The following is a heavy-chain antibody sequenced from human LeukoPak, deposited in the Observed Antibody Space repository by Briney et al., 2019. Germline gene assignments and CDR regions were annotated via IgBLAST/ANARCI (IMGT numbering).Heavy chain of an antibody. V-gene: IGHV4-59*01. CDR2: IYYDERT. J-gene: IGHJ3*02. Sequence: SETLSLTCTLSGDSISTYYWSWIRQPPGKGLEWIGYIYYDERTDYNPSLKSRVTISVDTSKNQFSLKLTSVTAADTAVYYCARVYGTTRDAFDIWGQGTMVTVSS. CDR1: GDSISTYY. D-gene: IGHD2-8*01. CDR3: ARVYGTTRDAFDI.